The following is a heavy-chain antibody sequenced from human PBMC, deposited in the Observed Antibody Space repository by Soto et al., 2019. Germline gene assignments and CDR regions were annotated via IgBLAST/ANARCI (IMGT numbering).Heavy chain of an antibody. J-gene: IGHJ5*01. CDR3: PSWLVGNTFEA. Sequence: PWDPLSLTFTVQDAALTKSDWSWISQPPRKGLEWIAEINHTGRTNFNPSLKSRVTLSVDRCKNQFSLKLRSVTAADTGAYSCPSWLVGNTFEAWGHRNLVTV. D-gene: IGHD3-22*01. CDR1: DAALTKSD. CDR2: INHTGRT. V-gene: IGHV4-34*01.